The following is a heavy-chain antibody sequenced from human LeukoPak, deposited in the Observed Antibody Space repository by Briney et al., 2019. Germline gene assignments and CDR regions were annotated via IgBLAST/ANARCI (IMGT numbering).Heavy chain of an antibody. CDR3: ARGYCSSTSCYCWWEKRGYYYYMDV. V-gene: IGHV1-8*01. D-gene: IGHD2-2*01. CDR1: GYTFTSYD. J-gene: IGHJ6*03. CDR2: MNPNSGNT. Sequence: ASVKVSCKASGYTFTSYDINWVRQATGQGVEWMGWMNPNSGNTGYAQKFQGRVTMTRNTSISTAYMELSSLRSEDTAVYYCARGYCSSTSCYCWWEKRGYYYYMDVWGKGTTVTVSS.